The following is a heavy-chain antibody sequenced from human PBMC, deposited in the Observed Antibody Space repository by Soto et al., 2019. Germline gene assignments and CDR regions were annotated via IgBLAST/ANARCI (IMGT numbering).Heavy chain of an antibody. D-gene: IGHD3-22*01. V-gene: IGHV3-7*01. CDR3: ARDMYYYDSSGYLLSYYFDY. CDR2: IKQDGSEK. J-gene: IGHJ4*02. Sequence: GGSLRLSCAASGFTFSSYWMSWVRHAPGKGLEWVANIKQDGSEKYYVDSVKGRFTISRDNAKNSLYLQMNSLRAEDTAVYYCARDMYYYDSSGYLLSYYFDYWGQGTLVTVSS. CDR1: GFTFSSYW.